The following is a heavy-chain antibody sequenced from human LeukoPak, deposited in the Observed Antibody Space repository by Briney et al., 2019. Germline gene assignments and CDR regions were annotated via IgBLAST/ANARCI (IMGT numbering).Heavy chain of an antibody. CDR3: ARTTLYSGAFDI. CDR1: GFSLSTSGMR. J-gene: IGHJ3*02. V-gene: IGHV2-70*04. Sequence: SGPTLVNPTQTLTLTCTFSGFSLSTSGMRVSWIRQPPVKALEWLARIDWDDDKFYSTSLKTRLTISKDTSKNQVVLTMTNMDPVDTATYYCARTTLYSGAFDIWGQGTMVTVSS. D-gene: IGHD1-26*01. CDR2: IDWDDDK.